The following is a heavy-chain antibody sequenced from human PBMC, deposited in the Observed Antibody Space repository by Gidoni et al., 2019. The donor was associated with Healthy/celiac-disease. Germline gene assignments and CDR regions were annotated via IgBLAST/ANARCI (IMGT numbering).Heavy chain of an antibody. J-gene: IGHJ5*02. D-gene: IGHD3-22*01. CDR1: GGSISSGGYY. V-gene: IGHV4-31*03. CDR2: IYYSGGT. CDR3: ARSKSPFFYDSSGPNWFDP. Sequence: QVQLQESGPGLVKPSQTLSLTCTVSGGSISSGGYYWSWIRQHPGKGLEWIGYIYYSGGTYYNPSLKSRVTISVDTSKNQFSLKLSSVTAADTAVYYCARSKSPFFYDSSGPNWFDPWGQGTLVTVSS.